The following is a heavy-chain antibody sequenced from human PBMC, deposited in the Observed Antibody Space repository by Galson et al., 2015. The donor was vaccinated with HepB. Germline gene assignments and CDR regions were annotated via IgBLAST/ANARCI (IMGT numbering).Heavy chain of an antibody. CDR3: ARTTSWFGELLSYYYYGMDV. CDR2: ISYVGSNK. V-gene: IGHV3-30*04. J-gene: IGHJ6*02. Sequence: SLRLSCAASGFTFSSYAMHWVRQAPGKGLEWVAVISYVGSNKYYADSVKGRFTISRDNSKNTLYLQMNSLRAEDTAVYYCARTTSWFGELLSYYYYGMDVWGQGTTVTVSS. D-gene: IGHD3-10*01. CDR1: GFTFSSYA.